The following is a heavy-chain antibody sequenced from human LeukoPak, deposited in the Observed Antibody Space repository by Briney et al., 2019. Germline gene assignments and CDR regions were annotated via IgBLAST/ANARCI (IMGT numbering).Heavy chain of an antibody. J-gene: IGHJ4*02. CDR1: GFTFRNYF. V-gene: IGHV3-7*02. CDR2: INQGGSGK. CDR3: AITLVRGVLNHPGY. D-gene: IGHD3-10*01. Sequence: GGSLRLSCAASGFTFRNYFMSWVRQTPGKGLEWVANINQGGSGKYYVDPVEGRFTISRDNARNLLFLQMNSLRPEDTAVYYCAITLVRGVLNHPGYWGRGTLVTVSS.